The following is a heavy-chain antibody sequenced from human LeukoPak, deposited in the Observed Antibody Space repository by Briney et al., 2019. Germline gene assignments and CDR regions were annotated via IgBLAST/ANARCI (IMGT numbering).Heavy chain of an antibody. D-gene: IGHD4-17*01. J-gene: IGHJ4*02. Sequence: GSLRLSCAASGFTVSSSYMSWVRQAPGKGLEWIGEIYHSGSTNYNPSLKSRVTISVDKSKNQFSLKLSSVTAADTAVYYCASAPALDYGDYEYYFDYWGQGTLVTVSS. V-gene: IGHV4-4*02. CDR2: IYHSGST. CDR3: ASAPALDYGDYEYYFDY. CDR1: GFTVSSSYM.